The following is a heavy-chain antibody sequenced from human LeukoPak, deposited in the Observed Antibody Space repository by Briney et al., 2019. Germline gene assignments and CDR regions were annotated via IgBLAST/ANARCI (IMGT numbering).Heavy chain of an antibody. J-gene: IGHJ4*02. D-gene: IGHD6-13*01. Sequence: GGSLRLSCAASGFTASSNYMSWVRQAPGKGLEWVSVIYSGGSTYYADSVKGRFTISRDNSKNTLYLQMNSLRAEDMAVYYCARAGAAAGTFDYWGQGTLVTVSS. CDR3: ARAGAAAGTFDY. V-gene: IGHV3-53*01. CDR1: GFTASSNY. CDR2: IYSGGST.